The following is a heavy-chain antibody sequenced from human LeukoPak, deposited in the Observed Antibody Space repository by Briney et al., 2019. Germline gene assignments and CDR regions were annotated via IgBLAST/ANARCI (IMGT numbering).Heavy chain of an antibody. Sequence: PGGSLRLSCAASEFTFSSYGMHWVRQAPGKGLQWVAFIRFDGSTKYYTNSVKGRFTISRDNSKNTLYLQMNSLRAEDTAVYYCAKDVLTMAKLYYFDYWGQGTLVTVSS. CDR1: EFTFSSYG. CDR2: IRFDGSTK. V-gene: IGHV3-30*02. D-gene: IGHD3-10*01. J-gene: IGHJ4*02. CDR3: AKDVLTMAKLYYFDY.